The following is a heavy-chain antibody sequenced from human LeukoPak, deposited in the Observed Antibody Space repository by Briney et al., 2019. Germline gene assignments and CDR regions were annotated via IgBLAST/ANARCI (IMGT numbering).Heavy chain of an antibody. Sequence: GSLRLSCAASGFTFSSYEMNWVRQAPGKGLEWVSYISSSGSTIYYADSVKGRFTISRDNAKNSLYLQMNSLRAEDTAVYYCARYDYYYYGMDVWGQGTTVTVSS. CDR1: GFTFSSYE. CDR2: ISSSGSTI. CDR3: ARYDYYYYGMDV. V-gene: IGHV3-48*03. J-gene: IGHJ6*02.